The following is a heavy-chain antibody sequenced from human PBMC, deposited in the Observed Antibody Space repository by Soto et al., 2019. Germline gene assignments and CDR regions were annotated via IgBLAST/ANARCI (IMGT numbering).Heavy chain of an antibody. J-gene: IGHJ4*02. CDR2: ISYDGGNQ. V-gene: IGHV3-30-3*01. D-gene: IGHD1-20*01. CDR1: GLTFSSYP. Sequence: HPGGSLRLSCEASGLTFSSYPMHWVRQAPGKGLEWVTVISYDGGNQYYADSVKGRFTISRDNSKDTLYLQMHSLRSDDTAVYFCARGPITQTSFIDHWGQGTLVTVSS. CDR3: ARGPITQTSFIDH.